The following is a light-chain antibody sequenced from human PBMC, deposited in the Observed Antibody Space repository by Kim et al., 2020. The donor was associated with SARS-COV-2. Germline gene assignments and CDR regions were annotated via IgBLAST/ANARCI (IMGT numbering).Light chain of an antibody. J-gene: IGKJ4*01. CDR3: QQYNDPLT. V-gene: IGKV3-15*01. CDR2: GAS. CDR1: QIVNNN. Sequence: SMSPGERATLSCRSSQIVNNNLAWYQQRPGQPPRLLICGASTRAIGIPARFGGSGSGTEFTLTISSLQSEDFAVYYCQQYNDPLTFGGGTKVDIK.